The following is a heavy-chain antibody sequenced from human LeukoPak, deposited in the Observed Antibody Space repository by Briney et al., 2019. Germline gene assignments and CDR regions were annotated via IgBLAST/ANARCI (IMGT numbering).Heavy chain of an antibody. V-gene: IGHV4-61*02. CDR3: ARAYGSGSLDAFDI. Sequence: PSETLSLTCTVSGGSISSGSYYWSWIRQPAGKGLEWVGRIYTSGITNYNPSLKSRATISVDTSKNQFSLKLSSVTAADTAVYYCARAYGSGSLDAFDIWGQGTMVTVSS. CDR1: GGSISSGSYY. CDR2: IYTSGIT. D-gene: IGHD3-10*01. J-gene: IGHJ3*02.